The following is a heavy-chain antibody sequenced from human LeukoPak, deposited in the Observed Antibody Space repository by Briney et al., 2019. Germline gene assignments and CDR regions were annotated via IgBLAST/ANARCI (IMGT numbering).Heavy chain of an antibody. CDR1: GFTVSSNY. CDR3: ARDVKGAATAFDI. V-gene: IGHV3-66*01. D-gene: IGHD1-26*01. Sequence: GGSLRLSCAASGFTVSSNYMSWVRQAPGKGLEWVSVIYSGGSTYYADSVKGRFTIPRDNSKNTLYLQMNSLRAEDTAVYYCARDVKGAATAFDIWGQGTMVTVSS. CDR2: IYSGGST. J-gene: IGHJ3*02.